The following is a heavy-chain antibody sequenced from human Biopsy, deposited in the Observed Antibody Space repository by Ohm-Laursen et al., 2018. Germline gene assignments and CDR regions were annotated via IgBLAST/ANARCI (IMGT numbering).Heavy chain of an antibody. CDR1: GYTLSESS. J-gene: IGHJ4*02. D-gene: IGHD6-19*01. V-gene: IGHV1-24*01. CDR3: ATGIRSGWYYFDY. Sequence: ASVKVSCKVSGYTLSESSMHWVRQTPGKGLEWMGGFAPEDGKTFYAQNFQGRVTMTEDTSTHTAYMELSSLRSEDTALYYCATGIRSGWYYFDYWGQGTLVTVSS. CDR2: FAPEDGKT.